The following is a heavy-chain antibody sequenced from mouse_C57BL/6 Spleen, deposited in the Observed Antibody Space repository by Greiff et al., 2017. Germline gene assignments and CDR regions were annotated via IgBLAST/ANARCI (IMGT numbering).Heavy chain of an antibody. Sequence: QVQLQQPGAELVKPGASVKLSCKASGYTFTSYWMQWVKQRPGQGLEWIGEIDPSDSYTNYNQKFKGKATLTVDTSSSTAYMQRSSLTSEDSAVYYCARKAHYGSSPYWYFDVWGTGTTVTVSS. CDR2: IDPSDSYT. V-gene: IGHV1-50*01. CDR3: ARKAHYGSSPYWYFDV. CDR1: GYTFTSYW. D-gene: IGHD1-1*01. J-gene: IGHJ1*03.